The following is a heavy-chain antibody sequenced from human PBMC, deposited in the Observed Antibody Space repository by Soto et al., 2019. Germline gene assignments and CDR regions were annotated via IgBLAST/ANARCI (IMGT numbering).Heavy chain of an antibody. CDR3: ARLRGVVAAAFGV. CDR1: GGSISSGGYY. CDR2: IYYSGST. V-gene: IGHV4-31*03. Sequence: QVQLQESGPGLVKPSQTLSLTCTVSGGSISSGGYYWSWIRQHPGKGLEWIGYIYYSGSTYYDPSLKSRVTISVDTSKNQFALKLSSVTAADTAVYYCARLRGVVAAAFGVWGQGTLVTVSS. J-gene: IGHJ4*02. D-gene: IGHD2-15*01.